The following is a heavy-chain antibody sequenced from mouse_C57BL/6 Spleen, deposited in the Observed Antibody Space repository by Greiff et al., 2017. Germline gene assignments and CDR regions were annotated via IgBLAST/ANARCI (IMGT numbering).Heavy chain of an antibody. CDR2: IHPNSGST. Sequence: QVQLQQPGAELVKPGASVKLSCKASGYTFTSYWMHWVKQRPGQGLEWIGMIHPNSGSTNYNEKFKSKVTLTVDKSSSTAYMQLSSLTSEDSAVYYCARRGNYVRDYFDYWGQGTTLTVSS. CDR3: ARRGNYVRDYFDY. D-gene: IGHD2-1*01. V-gene: IGHV1-64*01. J-gene: IGHJ2*01. CDR1: GYTFTSYW.